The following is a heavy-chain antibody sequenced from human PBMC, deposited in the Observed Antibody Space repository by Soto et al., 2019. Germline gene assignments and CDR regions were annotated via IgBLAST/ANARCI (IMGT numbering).Heavy chain of an antibody. CDR2: IVVGSGNT. CDR1: GFTFTSSA. V-gene: IGHV1-58*02. J-gene: IGHJ4*02. CDR3: AAAPLYDFWSGYTFDY. D-gene: IGHD3-3*01. Sequence: SVKVSCKASGFTFTSSAMQWVRQARGQRLEWIGWIVVGSGNTNYAQKFQERVTITRDMSTSTAYMELSSLRSEDTAVYYCAAAPLYDFWSGYTFDYWGQGTLVTVSS.